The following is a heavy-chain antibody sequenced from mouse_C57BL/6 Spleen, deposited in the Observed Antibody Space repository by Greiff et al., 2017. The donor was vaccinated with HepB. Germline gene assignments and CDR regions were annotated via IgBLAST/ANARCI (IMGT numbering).Heavy chain of an antibody. CDR3: TREGGYDGYFAY. Sequence: EVQLVESGEGLVKPGGSLKLSCAASGFTFSSYAMSWVRQTPEKRLEWVAYISSGGDYIYYADTVKGRFTISRDNARNTLYLQMSSLKSEDTAMYYCTREGGYDGYFAYWGQGTLVTVSA. J-gene: IGHJ3*01. V-gene: IGHV5-9-1*02. CDR2: ISSGGDYI. D-gene: IGHD2-3*01. CDR1: GFTFSSYA.